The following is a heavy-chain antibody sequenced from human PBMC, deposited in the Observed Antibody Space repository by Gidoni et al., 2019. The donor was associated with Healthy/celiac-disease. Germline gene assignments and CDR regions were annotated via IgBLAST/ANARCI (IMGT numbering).Heavy chain of an antibody. CDR2: INPNSGGT. Sequence: QVQLVQSGAEVKKPGDSVKVSCKASGYTFTGYYMHWLRQAPGQGLEWMGWINPNSGGTNYAQKFQCWVTMTRDTSISTAYMELSRLRSDDTAVYYCARNDYSGSQGDAFDIWGQGTMVTVSS. J-gene: IGHJ3*02. D-gene: IGHD1-26*01. V-gene: IGHV1-2*04. CDR3: ARNDYSGSQGDAFDI. CDR1: GYTFTGYY.